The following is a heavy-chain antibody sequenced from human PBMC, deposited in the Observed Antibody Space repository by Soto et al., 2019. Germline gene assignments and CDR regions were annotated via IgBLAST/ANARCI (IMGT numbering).Heavy chain of an antibody. V-gene: IGHV3-21*01. Sequence: GGSLRLSCAASGFTFSRYSMNWVRQAPGKGLEWVSSISSTTNYIYYADSMKGRFTVSRDNAKNSVYLEMNSLSAEDTALYYCARESEDLTSNFDYWGQGTLVTVSS. CDR3: ARESEDLTSNFDY. CDR1: GFTFSRYS. CDR2: ISSTTNYI. J-gene: IGHJ4*02.